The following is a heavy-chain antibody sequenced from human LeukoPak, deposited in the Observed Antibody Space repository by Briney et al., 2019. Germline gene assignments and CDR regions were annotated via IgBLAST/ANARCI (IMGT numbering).Heavy chain of an antibody. J-gene: IGHJ4*02. Sequence: SETLSLTCTVSGGSISSGGYYWSWIRQPPGKGLEWIGEINHSGSTNYNPSLKSRVTISVDTSKNQFSLKLSSVTAADTAVYYCASSNTPTFYDFWSGPRYWGQGTLVTVSS. V-gene: IGHV4-39*07. CDR3: ASSNTPTFYDFWSGPRY. CDR1: GGSISSGGYY. CDR2: INHSGST. D-gene: IGHD3-3*01.